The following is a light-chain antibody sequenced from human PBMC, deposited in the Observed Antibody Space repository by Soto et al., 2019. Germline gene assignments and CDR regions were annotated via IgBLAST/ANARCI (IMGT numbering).Light chain of an antibody. CDR3: QQYDKCPYT. Sequence: EIVLTQSPATLSVSPGERATLSCRTSQSVGSNLAWYQQKPGQAPRLLIYGAFIRAPGFPGTFRGTVSGSEFTLTITSLQSEDGALYYCQQYDKCPYTFGQGTNLEIK. CDR2: GAF. CDR1: QSVGSN. V-gene: IGKV3-15*01. J-gene: IGKJ2*01.